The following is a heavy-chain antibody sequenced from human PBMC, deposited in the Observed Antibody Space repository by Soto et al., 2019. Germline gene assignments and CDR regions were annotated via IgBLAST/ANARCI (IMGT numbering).Heavy chain of an antibody. D-gene: IGHD2-21*01. Sequence: GGSLRLSGAASGFAVSSYSIHWVRQAPCKGLEWVAAMSFDGNSKYFADSVKGRFKISRDTSKNTWSLEMESLGVEDSALYHCTRGRSMIATDGFEYWGQGTQVTVSS. J-gene: IGHJ4*02. CDR1: GFAVSSYS. CDR3: TRGRSMIATDGFEY. V-gene: IGHV3-30-3*01. CDR2: MSFDGNSK.